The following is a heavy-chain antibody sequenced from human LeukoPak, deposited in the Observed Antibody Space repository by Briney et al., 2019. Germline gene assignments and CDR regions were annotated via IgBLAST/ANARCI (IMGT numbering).Heavy chain of an antibody. Sequence: GGSLRLSCAASGFTFSSYWMSWVRQAPGKGLEWVAFIRYDGSETYYADSVKGRFTISRDNSKNMLFLQMNSLRPEDTAIYYCAKGLHFSSDYWGQGTLVTVSS. CDR3: AKGLHFSSDY. CDR2: IRYDGSET. J-gene: IGHJ4*02. CDR1: GFTFSSYW. V-gene: IGHV3-30*02.